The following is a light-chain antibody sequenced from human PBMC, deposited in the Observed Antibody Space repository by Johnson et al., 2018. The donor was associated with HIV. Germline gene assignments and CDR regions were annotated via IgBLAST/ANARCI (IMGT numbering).Light chain of an antibody. Sequence: QSVLTQPPSVSADPGQKVTISCSGSSSNIGNNYVSWYQQFPGTAPKLVIYDNNKRPSGIPDRFSGSKSGTSATLGITGLQTGVEADYCCGIWDSSLSAYVFGTGTKVTVL. CDR3: GIWDSSLSAYV. CDR1: SSNIGNNY. J-gene: IGLJ1*01. CDR2: DNN. V-gene: IGLV1-51*01.